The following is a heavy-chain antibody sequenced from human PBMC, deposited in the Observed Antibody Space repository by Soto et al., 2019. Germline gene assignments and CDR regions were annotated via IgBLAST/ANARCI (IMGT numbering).Heavy chain of an antibody. CDR2: FHYSGST. CDR3: ARGFGRSHFDY. J-gene: IGHJ4*02. D-gene: IGHD3-16*01. CDR1: GGSVSSGDSY. V-gene: IGHV4-39*01. Sequence: PSETLPLTCTVSGGSVSSGDSYWSWIRQPPGKGLEWIGSFHYSGSTYYNPSLKSRVTISVDTSKNQLSLRVTSVTAADTAVYYCARGFGRSHFDYWGQGTLVTVSS.